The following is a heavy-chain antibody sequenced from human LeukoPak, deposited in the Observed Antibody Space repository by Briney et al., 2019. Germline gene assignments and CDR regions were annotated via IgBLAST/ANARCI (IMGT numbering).Heavy chain of an antibody. D-gene: IGHD3-10*01. CDR3: ARDMFERWFGEFLFDY. Sequence: PGGSLRLSCAASGFNFNTFWMTWVRQAPRKGLEWVANINEDGSMKTIVDSLKGRFTISRDNTKNSMYLQMNSLRAEDTAVYYCARDMFERWFGEFLFDYWGQGTLVTVSS. J-gene: IGHJ4*02. CDR1: GFNFNTFW. V-gene: IGHV3-7*01. CDR2: INEDGSMK.